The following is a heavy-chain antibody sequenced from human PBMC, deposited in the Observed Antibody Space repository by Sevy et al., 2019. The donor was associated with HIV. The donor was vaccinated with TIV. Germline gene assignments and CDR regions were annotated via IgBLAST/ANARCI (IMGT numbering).Heavy chain of an antibody. D-gene: IGHD1-26*01. V-gene: IGHV3-23*01. CDR2: ISGSGGST. CDR1: GFTFSSYA. Sequence: GGSLRLSCAASGFTFSSYAMSWVRQAPGKGVEWVSAISGSGGSTYYADSVKGRFTISRDNSKNTLYLQMNSLRAEDTAVYYCAKSYSGSYFNNWFDPWGQGTLVTVSS. CDR3: AKSYSGSYFNNWFDP. J-gene: IGHJ5*02.